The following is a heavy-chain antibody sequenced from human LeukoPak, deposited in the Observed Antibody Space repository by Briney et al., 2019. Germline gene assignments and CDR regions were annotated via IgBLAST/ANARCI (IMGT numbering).Heavy chain of an antibody. V-gene: IGHV1-46*01. J-gene: IGHJ3*02. Sequence: GASVKVSCKASRNTFTSYYMHWVRQAPGQGLEWMGIINPSGGTTNYAQKSQGRVTMTSDMSTSTVYMELSSLRSEDTAVYYCAFAGSYWDGFDIWGQGTMVTVSS. CDR2: INPSGGTT. CDR3: AFAGSYWDGFDI. D-gene: IGHD1-26*01. CDR1: RNTFTSYY.